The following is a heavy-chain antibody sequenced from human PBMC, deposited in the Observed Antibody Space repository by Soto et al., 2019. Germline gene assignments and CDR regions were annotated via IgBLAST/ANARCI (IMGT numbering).Heavy chain of an antibody. CDR2: ISYDGKVQ. CDR3: AKAATPRVSHMFAI. Sequence: QMQLVESGGGVVQPGRSLSLSCAASGFIFNNYGMQWVRQAPGKGPVWVAVISYDGKVQYYADSVKGRFTISRDNSKNTLYLPMNSLRAEDTAIYHCAKAATPRVSHMFAIWGKGTMVTVSS. D-gene: IGHD5-18*01. V-gene: IGHV3-30*18. CDR1: GFIFNNYG. J-gene: IGHJ3*02.